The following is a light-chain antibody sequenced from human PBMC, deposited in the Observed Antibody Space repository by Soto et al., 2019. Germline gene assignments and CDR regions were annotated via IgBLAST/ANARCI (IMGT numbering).Light chain of an antibody. Sequence: QFALTQPASVCGSPGQTITISCTGSSGDIVDYKYVSWFKQHPDKAPKLRIYDVSSRPSGVSNRCSASTSGNTASRTNSGLQAEDEADYYCSSYTRTNLVIFGGGTKVTVL. J-gene: IGLJ2*01. CDR3: SSYTRTNLVI. V-gene: IGLV2-14*01. CDR2: DVS. CDR1: SGDIVDYKY.